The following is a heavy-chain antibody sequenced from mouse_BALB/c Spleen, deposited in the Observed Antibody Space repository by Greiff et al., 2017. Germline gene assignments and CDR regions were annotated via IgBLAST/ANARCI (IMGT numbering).Heavy chain of an antibody. Sequence: EVKLVESGGGLVKPGGSLKLSCAASGFTFSDYYMYWVRQTPEKRLEWVATISDGGSYTYYPDSVKGRFTISRDNAKNNLYLQMSSLKSEDTAMYYCARSTMITTEAMDYWGQGTSVTVSS. CDR3: ARSTMITTEAMDY. J-gene: IGHJ4*01. CDR1: GFTFSDYY. V-gene: IGHV5-4*02. CDR2: ISDGGSYT. D-gene: IGHD2-4*01.